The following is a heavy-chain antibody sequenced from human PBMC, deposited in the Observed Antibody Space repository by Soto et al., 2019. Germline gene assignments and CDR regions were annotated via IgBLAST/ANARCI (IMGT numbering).Heavy chain of an antibody. Sequence: SETLSLTCAVSGDSITSYNWNWLRQPPGKALEWIGYVYSSGSTNYNPSLKSRVTISVDTSKNQFSLKLSSVTAADTAVYYCARSRGYSYGYYYYYGMDVWGQGTTVTVSS. CDR3: ARSRGYSYGYYYYYGMDV. D-gene: IGHD5-18*01. CDR1: GDSITSYN. V-gene: IGHV4-59*01. J-gene: IGHJ6*02. CDR2: VYSSGST.